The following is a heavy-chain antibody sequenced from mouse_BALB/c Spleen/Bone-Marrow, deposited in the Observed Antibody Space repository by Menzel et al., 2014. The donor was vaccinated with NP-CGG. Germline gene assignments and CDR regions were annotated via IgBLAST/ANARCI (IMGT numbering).Heavy chain of an antibody. V-gene: IGHV1-4*01. J-gene: IGHJ3*01. CDR3: AREVYGSWFAY. Sequence: QVQLKESGGELARPGGSVKMSCKASGYTLAYYTGHWGKRRPGQGLEWIGYINPSSGYTNYNQKFKDKATLTTDKSSSTAYMQLSSLTSEDSAVYYCAREVYGSWFAYWGQGTLVTVSA. CDR1: GYTLAYYT. CDR2: INPSSGYT. D-gene: IGHD2-2*01.